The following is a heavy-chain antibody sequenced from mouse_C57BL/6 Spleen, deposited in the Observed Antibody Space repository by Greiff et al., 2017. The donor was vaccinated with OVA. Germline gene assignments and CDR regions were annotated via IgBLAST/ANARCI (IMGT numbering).Heavy chain of an antibody. Sequence: EVKVVESGGGLVQPKGSLKLSCAASGFSFNTYAMNWVRQAPGKGLEWVARIRSKSNNYATYYADSVKDRFTISRDDSESMLYLQMNNLKTEDTAMYYCVRHNFHFDYWGQGTTLTVSS. J-gene: IGHJ2*01. D-gene: IGHD1-3*01. CDR2: IRSKSNNYAT. V-gene: IGHV10-1*01. CDR3: VRHNFHFDY. CDR1: GFSFNTYA.